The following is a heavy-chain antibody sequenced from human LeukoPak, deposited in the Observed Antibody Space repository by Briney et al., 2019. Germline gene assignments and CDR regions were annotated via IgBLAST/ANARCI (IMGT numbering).Heavy chain of an antibody. CDR3: AREDGSCSGGSCYGMDV. Sequence: GGSLRLSCAASGFTFSDYYMSWIRQTPGKGLEWVSYISSSSSYTNYADSVKGRFTISRDNAKNSLYLQMNSLRAEDTAVYYCAREDGSCSGGSCYGMDVWGQGTTVTVSS. J-gene: IGHJ6*02. D-gene: IGHD2-15*01. V-gene: IGHV3-11*05. CDR1: GFTFSDYY. CDR2: ISSSSSYT.